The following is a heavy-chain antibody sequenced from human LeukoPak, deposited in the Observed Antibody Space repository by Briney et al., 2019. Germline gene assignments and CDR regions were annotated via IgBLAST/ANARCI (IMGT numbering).Heavy chain of an antibody. CDR2: ISGSGGST. CDR1: GFNFGDFA. V-gene: IGHV3-23*01. J-gene: IGHJ4*02. Sequence: GGSLRLSCTVSGFNFGDFAMSWVRQAPGKGLEWVSGISGSGGSTYYADSVKGRFTISRDNSKNTLFLQMNSLRAEDTAVYYCAKVCTDGSCCYWGQGTLVTVSS. CDR3: AKVCTDGSCCY. D-gene: IGHD2-15*01.